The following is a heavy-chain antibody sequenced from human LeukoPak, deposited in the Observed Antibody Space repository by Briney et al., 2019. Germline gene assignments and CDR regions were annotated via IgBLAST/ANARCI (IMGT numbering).Heavy chain of an antibody. Sequence: PGGSLRLSCAASGFTFSSYGMHWVRQAPGKGLEWVAVIWFDGSNKYYADSVKGRFTISRDNSKNTLYLQMNSLRAEDTAVYYCAKQDIGSSAWYDWGQGTLVTVSS. CDR3: AKQDIGSSAWYD. D-gene: IGHD6-19*01. J-gene: IGHJ4*02. CDR2: IWFDGSNK. CDR1: GFTFSSYG. V-gene: IGHV3-33*06.